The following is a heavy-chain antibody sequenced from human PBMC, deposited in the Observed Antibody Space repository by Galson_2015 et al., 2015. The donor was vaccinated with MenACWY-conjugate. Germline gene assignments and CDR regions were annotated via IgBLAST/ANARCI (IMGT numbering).Heavy chain of an antibody. V-gene: IGHV4-61*08. Sequence: SEPLSLTCTVSGGSASSSGYYWTWLRQPPGKGLEWIGLIYDSGTTKYNPSLKGRVTISLDTSKNQVSLKLSSVTAADTAVYYCARDFSHWGQRTLVTASS. CDR3: ARDFSH. CDR2: IYDSGTT. CDR1: GGSASSSGYY. J-gene: IGHJ4*02.